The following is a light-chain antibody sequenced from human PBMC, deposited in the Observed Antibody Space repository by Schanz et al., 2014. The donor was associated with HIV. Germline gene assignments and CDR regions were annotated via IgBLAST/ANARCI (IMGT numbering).Light chain of an antibody. CDR1: SSDVGGYDF. CDR2: DVT. CDR3: CSFTSSNTLL. Sequence: QSVLTQPASVSGSPGQSITISCTGTSSDVGGYDFPSWYQQHPGKAPKLMIYDVTNRPSGVSNRFSGSKSGNTASLTFSGLQAEDEADYYCCSFTSSNTLLFGGGTKLTVL. J-gene: IGLJ2*01. V-gene: IGLV2-14*03.